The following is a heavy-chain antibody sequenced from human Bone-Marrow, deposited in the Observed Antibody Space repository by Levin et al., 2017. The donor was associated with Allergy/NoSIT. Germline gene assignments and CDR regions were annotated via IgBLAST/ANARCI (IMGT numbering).Heavy chain of an antibody. D-gene: IGHD2/OR15-2a*01. V-gene: IGHV3-23*01. J-gene: IGHJ6*02. Sequence: RASVKVSCVASGFTFNAYAMNWVRRAPGKGLEWVSAMSGTTGSHYYADSVKGRFTISRDSSKNTLFLQMDSLRVEDTATYYCAKGTTVYFYYNGMDAWGQGTTVTVFS. CDR2: MSGTTGSH. CDR3: AKGTTVYFYYNGMDA. CDR1: GFTFNAYA.